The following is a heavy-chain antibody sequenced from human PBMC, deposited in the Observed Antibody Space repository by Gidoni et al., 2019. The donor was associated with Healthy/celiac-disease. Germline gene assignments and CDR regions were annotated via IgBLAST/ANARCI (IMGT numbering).Heavy chain of an antibody. V-gene: IGHV4-61*01. J-gene: IGHJ5*02. CDR2: IYYSGST. Sequence: QVQLQESGPALVKPSETLSLTCTVSGGSVSSGSYSWSWIRPPPGKGLEWIGYIYYSGSTNYNPSLKSRVTISVDTSKNQFSLKLSSVTAADTAVYYCARELHPCSSTSCYAQDGFDPWGQGTLVTGSS. CDR1: GGSVSSGSYS. CDR3: ARELHPCSSTSCYAQDGFDP. D-gene: IGHD2-2*01.